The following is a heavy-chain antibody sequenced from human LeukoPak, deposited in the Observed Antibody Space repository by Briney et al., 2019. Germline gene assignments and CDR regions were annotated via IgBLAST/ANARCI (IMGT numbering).Heavy chain of an antibody. CDR3: AKADYGEYYYMDV. Sequence: ASVKLSCKASGFSSYAISWVRQAPGQGLEWMGGIIPAFGTTNYAQKFQGRVTVTTDESTSTVYMELSGLRFEDTAVYYCAKADYGEYYYMDVWGKGTTVTVSS. J-gene: IGHJ6*03. V-gene: IGHV1-69*05. CDR1: GFSSYA. CDR2: IIPAFGTT. D-gene: IGHD4-17*01.